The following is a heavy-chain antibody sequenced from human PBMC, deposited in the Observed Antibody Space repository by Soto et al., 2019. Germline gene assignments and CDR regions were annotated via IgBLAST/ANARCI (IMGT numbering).Heavy chain of an antibody. CDR2: IKPDGSDK. V-gene: IGHV3-7*01. J-gene: IGHJ3*02. CDR1: GFTFSTYW. Sequence: EVQLVESGGGLVQPGGSLRLSCAISGFTFSTYWRAWARQAPGKGLEWVANIKPDGSDKYYVDSVKGRFTISRDNAKNSLYLQMNSLRAEDTAVYYCAREGRLLGAFDIWGQGTLVTVSS. D-gene: IGHD2-15*01. CDR3: AREGRLLGAFDI.